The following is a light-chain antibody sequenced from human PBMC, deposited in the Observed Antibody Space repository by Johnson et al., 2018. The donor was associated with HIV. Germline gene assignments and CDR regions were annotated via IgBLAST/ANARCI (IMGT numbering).Light chain of an antibody. J-gene: IGLJ1*01. CDR2: EST. V-gene: IGLV1-51*02. Sequence: QSVLTQPPSVSAAPGQKVTISCSGSNSNIGNNYVSWYQQLPGTAPKLLIYESTNRPSGIPDRFSGSKSGTSATLGISGLQPGDEADYYCGTWDSRLNVYLFGPGTKGTGL. CDR1: NSNIGNNY. CDR3: GTWDSRLNVYL.